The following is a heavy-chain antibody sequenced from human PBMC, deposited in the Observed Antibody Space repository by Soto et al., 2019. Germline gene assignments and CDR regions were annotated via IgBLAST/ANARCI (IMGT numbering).Heavy chain of an antibody. CDR3: ARDSEFGVVINYYYYYGMDV. D-gene: IGHD3-3*01. CDR2: ISSSSSYI. Sequence: KPGGSLRLSCAASGFTFSSYSMNWVRQAPGKGLEWVSSISSSSSYIYYTDSVKGRFTISRDNAKNSLYLQMNSLRAEDTAVYYCARDSEFGVVINYYYYYGMDVWGQGTTVTV. J-gene: IGHJ6*02. V-gene: IGHV3-21*01. CDR1: GFTFSSYS.